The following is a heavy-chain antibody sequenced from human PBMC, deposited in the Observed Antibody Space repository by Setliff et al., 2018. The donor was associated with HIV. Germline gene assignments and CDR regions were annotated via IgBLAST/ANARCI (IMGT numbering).Heavy chain of an antibody. CDR2: FYYSWST. CDR1: GASIGRRSDC. Sequence: KTSETLSLTCTVSGASIGRRSDCWGWIRQPPGKGLEWIGSFYYSWSTNFNPSLRSRVTVSADTPKNQLSLKLTSVTAADTAVYYCAMLDNSDYFRNNWFDSWGQGTLVTVSS. V-gene: IGHV4-39*07. J-gene: IGHJ5*01. CDR3: AMLDNSDYFRNNWFDS. D-gene: IGHD3-22*01.